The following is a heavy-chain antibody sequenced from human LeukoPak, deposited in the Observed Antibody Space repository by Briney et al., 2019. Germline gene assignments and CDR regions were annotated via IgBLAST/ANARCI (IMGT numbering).Heavy chain of an antibody. CDR2: ISGDGGST. V-gene: IGHV3-43*02. J-gene: IGHJ6*02. CDR3: AKDIESGYSSGWTPWGPSLQSSYGMDV. CDR1: GFTFDDYA. Sequence: GGSLRLSCAASGFTFDDYAMHWVRRAPGKGLEWVSLISGDGGSTYYADSVKGRFTISRDNSKNSLYLQMNSLRTEDTALYYCAKDIESGYSSGWTPWGPSLQSSYGMDVWGQGTTVTVSS. D-gene: IGHD6-19*01.